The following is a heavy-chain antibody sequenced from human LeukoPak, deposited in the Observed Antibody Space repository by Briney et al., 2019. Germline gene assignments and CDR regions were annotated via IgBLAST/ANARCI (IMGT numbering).Heavy chain of an antibody. D-gene: IGHD3-22*01. Sequence: GGSLRLSCAASGFTFSSYGMHWVRQAPGKGLEWVAVIWYDGSNKYYADSVKGRFTISRDNSKNTLYLQMNSLRAEDTAVYYCAKVITMIVVAGAFDIWGQGTMVTVSS. CDR1: GFTFSSYG. CDR2: IWYDGSNK. CDR3: AKVITMIVVAGAFDI. J-gene: IGHJ3*02. V-gene: IGHV3-33*06.